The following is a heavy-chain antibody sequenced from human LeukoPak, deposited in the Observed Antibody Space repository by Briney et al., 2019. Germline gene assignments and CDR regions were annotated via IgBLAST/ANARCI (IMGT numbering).Heavy chain of an antibody. CDR3: ASRVSSGYYSRDY. Sequence: SETLSLTCAVYGGSFSGYYWRWIRQPPGKGLEWIGEINHSGSTNYNPSLKSRVTISVDTSKNQFSLKLSSVTAADTAVYYCASRVSSGYYSRDYWGQGTLVTVSS. J-gene: IGHJ4*02. V-gene: IGHV4-34*01. CDR2: INHSGST. D-gene: IGHD3-22*01. CDR1: GGSFSGYY.